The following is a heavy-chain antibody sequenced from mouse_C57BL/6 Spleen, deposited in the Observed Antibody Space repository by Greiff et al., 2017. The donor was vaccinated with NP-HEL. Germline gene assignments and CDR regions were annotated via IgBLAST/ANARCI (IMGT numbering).Heavy chain of an antibody. CDR3: ARSSYYGSSRVAY. J-gene: IGHJ3*01. V-gene: IGHV1-55*01. Sequence: QVQLQQPGAELVKPGASVKMSCKASGYTFTSYWITWVKQRPGQGLEWIGDIYPGSGSTNYNEKFKSKVTLTVDTASSTPYMQLSSLTSEDSAVYYYARSSYYGSSRVAYWGQGTLVTVSA. CDR2: IYPGSGST. D-gene: IGHD1-1*01. CDR1: GYTFTSYW.